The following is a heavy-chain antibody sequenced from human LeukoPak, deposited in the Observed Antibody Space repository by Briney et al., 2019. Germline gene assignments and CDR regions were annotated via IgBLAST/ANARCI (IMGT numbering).Heavy chain of an antibody. J-gene: IGHJ3*02. V-gene: IGHV3-7*01. D-gene: IGHD4-17*01. Sequence: PGGSLRLSCAASGFIFSTYWMTWVRQAPGKGLEWVANIKQDGSEKNYIDSVKGRFFISRDNTNNTVYLQLNSLRAEDTAVYSCVKDQGTTMTSYAFHIWGPGTKVTVSS. CDR2: IKQDGSEK. CDR3: VKDQGTTMTSYAFHI. CDR1: GFIFSTYW.